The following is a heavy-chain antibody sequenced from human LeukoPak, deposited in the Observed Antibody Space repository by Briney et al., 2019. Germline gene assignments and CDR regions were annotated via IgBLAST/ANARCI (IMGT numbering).Heavy chain of an antibody. CDR2: ISSSSSYI. D-gene: IGHD1-1*01. V-gene: IGHV3-21*01. CDR1: GFTFSSYS. Sequence: GGSLRLSCAASGFTFSSYSMNWVRQAPGKGLEWVSSISSSSSYIYYADSVKGRFTISRDNAKNSLYLQMNSLRAEDTAVYYCAKAPRWNDFIRDYYFDYWGQGTLVTVSS. CDR3: AKAPRWNDFIRDYYFDY. J-gene: IGHJ4*02.